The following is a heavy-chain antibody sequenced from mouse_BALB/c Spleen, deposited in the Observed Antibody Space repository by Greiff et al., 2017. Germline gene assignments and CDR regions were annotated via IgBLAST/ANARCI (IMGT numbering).Heavy chain of an antibody. CDR2: ISCYNGAT. V-gene: IGHV1S34*01. CDR1: GYSFTGYY. CDR3: ARIDQIYYYAMDY. J-gene: IGHJ4*01. Sequence: LVKTGASVKISCKASGYSFTGYYMHWVKQSHGKSLEWIGYISCYNGATSYNQKFKGKATFTVDTSSSTAYMQFNSLTSEDSAVYYCARIDQIYYYAMDYWGQGTSVTVSS.